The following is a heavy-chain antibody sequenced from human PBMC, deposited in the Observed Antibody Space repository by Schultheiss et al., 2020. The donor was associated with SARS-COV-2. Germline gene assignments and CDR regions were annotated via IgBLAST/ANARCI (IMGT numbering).Heavy chain of an antibody. Sequence: GGSLRLSCAASGFTFSSYAMNWVRQAPGKGLDWVSSISSSSSYIYYADSVKGRFTISRDNAKNSLYLQMNSLRAEDTAVYYCARGGVYATHFDYWGQGTLVTVSS. D-gene: IGHD2-8*01. CDR2: ISSSSSYI. V-gene: IGHV3-21*01. CDR1: GFTFSSYA. CDR3: ARGGVYATHFDY. J-gene: IGHJ4*02.